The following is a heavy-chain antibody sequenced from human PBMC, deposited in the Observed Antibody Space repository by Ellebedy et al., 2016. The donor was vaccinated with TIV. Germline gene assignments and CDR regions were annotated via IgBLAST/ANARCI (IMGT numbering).Heavy chain of an antibody. Sequence: GESLKISCAASGFTFSTYGMHRVRQAPAKGLEWVAVISYDGSNKYYTDSVKGRFTISRDNSKNTLYLQMNSLRAEDTAVYYCAKENLYYYDRSGCDYWGQGTLVTVSS. D-gene: IGHD3-22*01. V-gene: IGHV3-30*18. CDR1: GFTFSTYG. J-gene: IGHJ4*02. CDR2: ISYDGSNK. CDR3: AKENLYYYDRSGCDY.